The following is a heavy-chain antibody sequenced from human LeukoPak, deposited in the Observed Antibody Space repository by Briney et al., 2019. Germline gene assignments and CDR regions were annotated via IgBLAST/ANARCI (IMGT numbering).Heavy chain of an antibody. CDR3: ATYRQVLLPFES. Sequence: PGGSLRLSCAASGFTFSTFAMIWVSQSPGKGLEWVSSIFPSGGEIHYADSVRGRFTISRDNSKSTLSLQMNSLRVEDTAIYYCATYRQVLLPFESWGQGTLVTVSS. CDR2: IFPSGGEI. V-gene: IGHV3-23*01. J-gene: IGHJ4*02. D-gene: IGHD2-8*02. CDR1: GFTFSTFA.